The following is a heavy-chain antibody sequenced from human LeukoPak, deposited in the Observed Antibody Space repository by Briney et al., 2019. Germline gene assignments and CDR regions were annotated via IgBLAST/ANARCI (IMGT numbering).Heavy chain of an antibody. CDR1: GYIFTGYY. CDR2: INPNSGGT. CDR3: ARVRDSSGWRGGDY. Sequence: ASVKVSCKASGYIFTGYYMHWVRQAPGQGLEWMGWINPNSGGTNYAQKFQGRVTMTRDTSISTAYMELSRLRSDDTAVYYCARVRDSSGWRGGDYWGQGTLVTVSS. D-gene: IGHD3-22*01. V-gene: IGHV1-2*02. J-gene: IGHJ4*02.